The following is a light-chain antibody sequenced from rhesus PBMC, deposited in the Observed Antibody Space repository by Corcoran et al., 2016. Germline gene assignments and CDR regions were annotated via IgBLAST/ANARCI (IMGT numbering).Light chain of an antibody. CDR2: KES. J-gene: IGKJ4*01. V-gene: IGKV1-74*01. CDR1: ENVNYY. Sequence: DIQMTQSPSSLSASVGDRVTITCRASENVNYYLNWYQQKPGKASNLLIYKESTLESGVPSRCRGSGSGTDYTFTISSLQPEDVATYYCQHDYWTPTFGGGTKVEIK. CDR3: QHDYWTPT.